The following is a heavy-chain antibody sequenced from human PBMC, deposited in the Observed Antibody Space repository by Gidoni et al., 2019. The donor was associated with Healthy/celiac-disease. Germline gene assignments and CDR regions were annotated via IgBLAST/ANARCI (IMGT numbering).Heavy chain of an antibody. CDR1: GCSISSGSYY. V-gene: IGHV4-61*02. CDR2: IYTSGTT. CDR3: ARERARYMDV. J-gene: IGHJ6*03. Sequence: QVQLQESGPGLVKPSQTLSLTCTVPGCSISSGSYYWSWIRQPAGKGLEWMGRIYTSGTTNYNPSLKSRVNRSVDTSKNQFSVKLSSVTAADTAVYYCARERARYMDVWGKGTTVTVSS.